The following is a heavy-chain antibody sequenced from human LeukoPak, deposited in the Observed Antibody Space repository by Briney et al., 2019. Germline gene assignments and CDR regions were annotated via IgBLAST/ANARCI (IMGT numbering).Heavy chain of an antibody. CDR2: ISYDGSNK. D-gene: IGHD6-6*01. CDR3: ARLAARNFHY. J-gene: IGHJ4*02. V-gene: IGHV3-30*01. CDR1: GLTFSSYA. Sequence: GGSLRLSCASSGLTFSSYAMHWVRHAPAKGLEWVAVISYDGSNKYYADSVKGRFTISRDNSKNTLYLQMNSLRAEDTAVYCCARLAARNFHYWGQGPLVTVSS.